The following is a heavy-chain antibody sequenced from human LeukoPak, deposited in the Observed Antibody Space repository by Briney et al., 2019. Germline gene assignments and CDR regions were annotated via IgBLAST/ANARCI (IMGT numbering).Heavy chain of an antibody. D-gene: IGHD6-19*01. CDR1: GFTFSSYE. Sequence: GGSLRLSCAASGFTFSSYEMNWVRQAPGKGLEWVSYISSSGSTIYYADSVKGRFTISRDNAKNSLYLQMNSLRAEDTALYYCARAGSTGYSSGWYGGFDYWGQGTLVTVSS. CDR2: ISSSGSTI. V-gene: IGHV3-48*03. J-gene: IGHJ4*02. CDR3: ARAGSTGYSSGWYGGFDY.